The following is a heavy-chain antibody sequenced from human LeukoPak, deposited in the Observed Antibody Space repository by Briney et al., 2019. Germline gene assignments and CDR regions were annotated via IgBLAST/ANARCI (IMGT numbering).Heavy chain of an antibody. J-gene: IGHJ3*02. CDR3: ARTYSSSSVAFDI. D-gene: IGHD6-6*01. CDR1: GGSFSGYY. V-gene: IGHV4-34*01. Sequence: SETLSLTCAVYGGSFSGYYWSWIRQPPGKGLEWIGEINHSGSTNYNPSLKSRVTISVDTSKNQFSLKLSSVTAADTAVYYCARTYSSSSVAFDIWGQGTMVTVSS. CDR2: INHSGST.